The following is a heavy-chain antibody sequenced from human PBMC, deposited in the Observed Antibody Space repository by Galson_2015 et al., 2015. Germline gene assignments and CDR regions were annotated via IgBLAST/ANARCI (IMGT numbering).Heavy chain of an antibody. CDR3: VRDRGYCSGGSCYSGGMDV. CDR2: IWYDGINI. CDR1: GFTFSSYG. J-gene: IGHJ6*02. V-gene: IGHV3-33*01. Sequence: SLRLSCAASGFTFSSYGMHWVRQAPGKGLEWVAVIWYDGININYADSVKGRFTISRDNSKNTLYLQMNSLRAEDTAVYYCVRDRGYCSGGSCYSGGMDVWGQGTTVTVSS. D-gene: IGHD2-15*01.